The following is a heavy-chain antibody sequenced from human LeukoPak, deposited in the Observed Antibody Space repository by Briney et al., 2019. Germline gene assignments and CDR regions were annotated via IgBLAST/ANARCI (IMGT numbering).Heavy chain of an antibody. J-gene: IGHJ4*02. CDR1: GFTFSSYG. Sequence: GGSLRLSCAASGFTFSSYGMHWVRQAPGKGLEWVAFIRYDGSNKYYTDSVKGRFTISRDNSKNALYLQMNSLRTEDTAVYYCARDLYGSGSHTHVYWGQGTLVTVSS. V-gene: IGHV3-30*02. CDR3: ARDLYGSGSHTHVY. CDR2: IRYDGSNK. D-gene: IGHD3-10*01.